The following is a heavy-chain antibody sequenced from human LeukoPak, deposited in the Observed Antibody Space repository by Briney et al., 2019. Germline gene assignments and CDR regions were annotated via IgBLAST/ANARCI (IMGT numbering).Heavy chain of an antibody. V-gene: IGHV4-39*01. CDR1: GGSISSSSYY. CDR2: IFSSGPT. CDR3: ARRISGMISIDY. Sequence: SQTLSLTCTVSGGSISSSSYYWGWIHQPPGKGLEFIGSIFSSGPTYYSPSLTSPASLSIDPSKNQFCLQPGSLTAADTAVYYCARRISGMISIDYWGQGTLVTVSS. J-gene: IGHJ4*02. D-gene: IGHD3-16*01.